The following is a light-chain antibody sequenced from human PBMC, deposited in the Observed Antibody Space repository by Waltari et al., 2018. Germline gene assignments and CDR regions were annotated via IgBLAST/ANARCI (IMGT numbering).Light chain of an antibody. CDR3: ATWDDRLNGVI. CDR2: SNN. CDR1: SSNIGNYA. J-gene: IGLJ2*01. V-gene: IGLV1-44*01. Sequence: QSVLTQPPSASGTPGQRVTMSCSGSSSNIGNYAVQWYQQLPGTAPKLLIYSNNQRPSAVPDRFAGCKSGTSASLVISGLQSDDEADYHCATWDDRLNGVIFGGGTRLTVL.